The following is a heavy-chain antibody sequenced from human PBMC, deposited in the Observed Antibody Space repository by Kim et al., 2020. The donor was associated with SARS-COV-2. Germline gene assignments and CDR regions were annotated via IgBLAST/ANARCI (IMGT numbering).Heavy chain of an antibody. CDR3: AREGSGSHYIFDY. CDR2: ISSSSSYT. CDR1: GFTFSDYY. V-gene: IGHV3-11*05. J-gene: IGHJ4*02. D-gene: IGHD3-10*01. Sequence: GGSLRLSCAASGFTFSDYYMSWIRQAPGKGLEWVSYISSSSSYTNYADSVKGRFTISRDNAKNSLYLQINSLRAEDTAVYYCAREGSGSHYIFDYWGQGTLVTVSS.